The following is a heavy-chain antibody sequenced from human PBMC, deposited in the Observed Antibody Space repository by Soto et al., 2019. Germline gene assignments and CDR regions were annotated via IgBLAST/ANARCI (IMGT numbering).Heavy chain of an antibody. Sequence: EVQLLESGGGLVQPGGSLRLSCAASGFTFSSYAMSWVRQAPGKGLEWVSAISGSGGSTYYADSVKGRFTISRDNSKNTLYLQLNSLSSDDTAVYYCAKDEGDCGGGSCYPVPFDYWGQGTLVTVSS. J-gene: IGHJ4*02. CDR2: ISGSGGST. CDR1: GFTFSSYA. D-gene: IGHD2-15*01. CDR3: AKDEGDCGGGSCYPVPFDY. V-gene: IGHV3-23*01.